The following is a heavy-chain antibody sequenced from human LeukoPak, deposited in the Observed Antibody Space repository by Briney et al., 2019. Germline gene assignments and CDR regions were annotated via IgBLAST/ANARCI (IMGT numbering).Heavy chain of an antibody. CDR1: GFTFSSYS. J-gene: IGHJ4*02. V-gene: IGHV3-21*01. Sequence: GGSLRLSCAASGFTFSSYSMNWVRQAPGKGLEWVSSISSSSSYIYYADSVKGRFTISRDNAKNSLYLQMNSLRAEDTAVYYCARDSRSWGYFDYWGQGTLVTVSS. D-gene: IGHD6-13*01. CDR2: ISSSSSYI. CDR3: ARDSRSWGYFDY.